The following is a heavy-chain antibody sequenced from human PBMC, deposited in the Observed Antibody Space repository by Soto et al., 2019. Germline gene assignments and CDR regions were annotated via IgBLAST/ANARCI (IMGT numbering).Heavy chain of an antibody. D-gene: IGHD1-26*01. V-gene: IGHV4-39*01. CDR1: GGSISSSSYY. CDR2: IYYSGST. Sequence: SETLSLTCTVSGGSISSSSYYWGWIRQPPGKGLEWIGSIYYSGSTYYNPSLKSRVTISVDTSKNQFSLKLSSVTAADTAVYYCARRQPPAIVEYNWFDPWGQGTLVTVSS. CDR3: ARRQPPAIVEYNWFDP. J-gene: IGHJ5*02.